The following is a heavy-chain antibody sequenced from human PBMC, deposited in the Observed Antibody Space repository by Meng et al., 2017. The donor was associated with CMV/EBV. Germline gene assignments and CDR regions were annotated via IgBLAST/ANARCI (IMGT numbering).Heavy chain of an antibody. Sequence: WAASGFTFRCYGMHWVRQAPGKGLEGVAVIWYDGSNKYYADSVKGRFTISRDNSKNTVYLQMNSLRAEDTAVYYCAREISGSALDYWGQGTLVTVSS. V-gene: IGHV3-33*01. D-gene: IGHD7-27*01. CDR3: AREISGSALDY. J-gene: IGHJ4*02. CDR1: GFTFRCYG. CDR2: IWYDGSNK.